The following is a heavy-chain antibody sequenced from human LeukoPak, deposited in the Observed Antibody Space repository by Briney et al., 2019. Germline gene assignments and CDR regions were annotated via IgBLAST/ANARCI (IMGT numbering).Heavy chain of an antibody. J-gene: IGHJ4*02. V-gene: IGHV4-59*01. CDR1: GGSFSGYY. CDR3: ARVRSSGCIDY. CDR2: IYYSGST. Sequence: PSETLSLTCAVYGGSFSGYYWSWIRQPPGKGLEWIGYIYYSGSTNYNPSLKSRVTISVDTSKNQFSLKLSSVTAAGTAVYYCARVRSSGCIDYWGQGTLVTVSS. D-gene: IGHD6-19*01.